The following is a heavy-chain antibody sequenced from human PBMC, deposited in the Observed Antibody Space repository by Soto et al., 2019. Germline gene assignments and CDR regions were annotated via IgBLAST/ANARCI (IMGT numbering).Heavy chain of an antibody. CDR1: GYTFTSYG. CDR2: ISAYNGNT. CDR3: ARDHGLRFLEWWSSVSWFDP. J-gene: IGHJ5*02. V-gene: IGHV1-18*01. D-gene: IGHD3-3*01. Sequence: QVQLVQSGAEVKKPGASVKVSCKASGYTFTSYGISWVRQAPGQGLEWMGWISAYNGNTNYAQKLQGRVTMTTDTATSTAYMELRSLRSDDTAVYYCARDHGLRFLEWWSSVSWFDPWGQGTLVTVSS.